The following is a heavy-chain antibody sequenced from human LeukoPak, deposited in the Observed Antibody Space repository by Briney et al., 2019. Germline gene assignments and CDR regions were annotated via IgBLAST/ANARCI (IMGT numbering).Heavy chain of an antibody. CDR1: GFTFSSYG. CDR3: AKDQSLAFDY. Sequence: PGGSLRLSCAASGFTFSSYGMHWVRQAPGKGLEWVAVISYDGSNKYYANSVKGRFTISRDNSKNTLYLQMNSLRAEDTAVYYCAKDQSLAFDYWGQGTLVTVSS. V-gene: IGHV3-30*18. J-gene: IGHJ4*02. CDR2: ISYDGSNK.